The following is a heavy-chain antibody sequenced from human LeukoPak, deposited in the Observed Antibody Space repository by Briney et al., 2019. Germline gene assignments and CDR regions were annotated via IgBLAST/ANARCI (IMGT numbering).Heavy chain of an antibody. D-gene: IGHD6-13*01. V-gene: IGHV5-51*01. CDR3: ARRNGGYSSSWYRWFDP. CDR1: GYSFTSYW. J-gene: IGHJ5*02. Sequence: GESLKISCKGSGYSFTSYWIGWVRQMPGKGLEWMGIIYPGDSDTRYSPSFQGQVTISADKSISTAYLQWSSLKASDTAMYCCARRNGGYSSSWYRWFDPWGQGTLVTVSS. CDR2: IYPGDSDT.